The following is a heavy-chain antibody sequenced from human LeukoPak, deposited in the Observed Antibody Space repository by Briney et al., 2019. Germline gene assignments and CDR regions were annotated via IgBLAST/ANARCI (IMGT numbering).Heavy chain of an antibody. J-gene: IGHJ4*02. CDR3: ARPMVRGVGGVRGLDY. CDR1: GFTFSSYA. V-gene: IGHV3-30-3*01. D-gene: IGHD3-10*01. CDR2: ISYDGSNK. Sequence: GGSLRLSCAASGFTFSSYAMHWVRQAPGKGLEWVAVISYDGSNKYYADSVKGRFTISRDNSKNTLYLQMNSLRAEDTAVYYCARPMVRGVGGVRGLDYWGQGTLVTVSS.